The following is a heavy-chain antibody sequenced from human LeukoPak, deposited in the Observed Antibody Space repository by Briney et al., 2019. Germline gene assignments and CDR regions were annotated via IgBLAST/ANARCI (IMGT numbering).Heavy chain of an antibody. CDR1: GFTFDDYT. V-gene: IGHV3-43*01. CDR2: ISWDGGST. J-gene: IGHJ3*02. D-gene: IGHD3-10*01. CDR3: ARESYGAFDI. Sequence: GGSLRLSCAASGFTFDDYTMHWVRQAPGKGLEWVSLISWDGGSTYYADSVKGRFTISRDNSKNTLYLQMNSLRAEDTAVYYCARESYGAFDIWGQGTMVTVSS.